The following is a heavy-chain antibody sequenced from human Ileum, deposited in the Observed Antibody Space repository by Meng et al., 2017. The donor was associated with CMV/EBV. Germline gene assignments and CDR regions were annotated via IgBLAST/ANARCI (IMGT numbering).Heavy chain of an antibody. CDR3: ASRDSYGIDY. Sequence: GESLKISCAASGFTVSSNYMSWVRQAPGKGLEWVSVIYSGGSTYYADSVKGRFTISRDNSKNTLYLQMNSLRAEDTALYYCASRDSYGIDYWGQGTLVTVSS. J-gene: IGHJ4*02. CDR2: IYSGGST. V-gene: IGHV3-53*01. CDR1: GFTVSSNY. D-gene: IGHD5-18*01.